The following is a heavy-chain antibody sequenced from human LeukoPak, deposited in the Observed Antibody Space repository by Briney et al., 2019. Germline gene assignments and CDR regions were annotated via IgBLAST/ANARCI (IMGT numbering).Heavy chain of an antibody. CDR1: GFTFSSYS. V-gene: IGHV3-21*01. CDR3: AGSEYSYGYVYAY. CDR2: ISSSSSSYI. Sequence: GGSLRLSCAASGFTFSSYSMNWVRQAPGKGLEWVSSISSSSSSYIYYADSVKGRFTISRDNAKNSLYLQMNSLRAEDTAVYYCAGSEYSYGYVYAYWGQGTLVTVSS. D-gene: IGHD5-18*01. J-gene: IGHJ4*02.